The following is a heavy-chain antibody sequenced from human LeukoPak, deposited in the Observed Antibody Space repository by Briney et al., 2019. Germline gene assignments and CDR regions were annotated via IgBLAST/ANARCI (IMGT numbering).Heavy chain of an antibody. D-gene: IGHD6-19*01. CDR3: ASPNNERYSSGWWGGLDYYYYMDV. V-gene: IGHV1-18*01. CDR2: ISAYNGNT. CDR1: GGTFSSYG. Sequence: ASVKVSCKASGGTFSSYGISWVRQAPGQGLEWMGWISAYNGNTNYAQKLQGRVTMTTDTSTSTAYMELRSLRSDDTAVYYCASPNNERYSSGWWGGLDYYYYMDVWGKGTTVTVSS. J-gene: IGHJ6*03.